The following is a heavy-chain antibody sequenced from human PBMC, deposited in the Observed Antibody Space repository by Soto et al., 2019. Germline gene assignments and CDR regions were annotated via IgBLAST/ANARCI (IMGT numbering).Heavy chain of an antibody. CDR3: ARVGIYGDYTDFDY. Sequence: AGGSLRLSCAASGFTFSSYWMSWVRQAPGKGLEWVANVKQDGSEKYYVDSVKGRFTISRDNAKNSLYLQMNSLRAEDTAVYYCARVGIYGDYTDFDYWGQGTLVTVSS. D-gene: IGHD4-17*01. J-gene: IGHJ4*02. CDR1: GFTFSSYW. CDR2: VKQDGSEK. V-gene: IGHV3-7*01.